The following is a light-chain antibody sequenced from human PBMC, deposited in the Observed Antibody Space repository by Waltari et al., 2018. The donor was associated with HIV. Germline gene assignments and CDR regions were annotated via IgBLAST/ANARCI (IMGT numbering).Light chain of an antibody. CDR2: GAS. Sequence: EIVMRQSPATLSVSPGERATLSCRASQSVSSTLAWYQQKPGQAPRLLIYGASTRSTGIPGRFSGSESGTEFILTTSSLQSEDCAVYYCQQYYKWPLTFGQGTRLEIK. J-gene: IGKJ5*01. CDR1: QSVSST. V-gene: IGKV3D-15*01. CDR3: QQYYKWPLT.